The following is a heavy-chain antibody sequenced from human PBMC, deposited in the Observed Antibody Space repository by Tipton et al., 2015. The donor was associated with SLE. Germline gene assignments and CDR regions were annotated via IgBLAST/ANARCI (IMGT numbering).Heavy chain of an antibody. V-gene: IGHV3-9*01. D-gene: IGHD5-12*01. CDR3: ATRYDLVPD. J-gene: IGHJ4*02. CDR1: GFIFGDYA. CDR2: ISWNSGDI. Sequence: SLRLSCAASGFIFGDYAMHWVRQAPGKGLEWVSGISWNSGDIGYADSVKGRFTITRDNAKNSLFLQMNSLRAEDTAVYYCATRYDLVPDWGQGTLVTVSS.